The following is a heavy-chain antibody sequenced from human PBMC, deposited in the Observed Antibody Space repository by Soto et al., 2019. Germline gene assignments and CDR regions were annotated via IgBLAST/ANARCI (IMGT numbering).Heavy chain of an antibody. CDR1: GYAFTSFG. J-gene: IGHJ6*02. CDR3: VRENWNYDYYYGMDV. V-gene: IGHV1-18*04. D-gene: IGHD1-1*01. CDR2: ISAYNDNT. Sequence: ASVKVSCKASGYAFTSFGITWVRHAPGQGLEWMGWISAYNDNTNCAQKFQDRVTMTTDTSTSTAYMELRSLRSGDTAVYYCVRENWNYDYYYGMDVWGQGTTVTVSS.